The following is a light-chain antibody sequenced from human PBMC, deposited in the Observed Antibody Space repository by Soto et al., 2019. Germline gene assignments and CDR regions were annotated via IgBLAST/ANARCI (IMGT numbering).Light chain of an antibody. CDR1: SSDVGGYNY. CDR2: EVS. Sequence: QSALTQPPSASGSPGQSVTISCSETSSDVGGYNYVSWYQQHPGKAPKLMIYEVSKRPSGVPDRFSGSKSGNTASLTVSGLQAQDEADYYCSSSAGSNKFVVFGGGTKLTVL. CDR3: SSSAGSNKFVV. J-gene: IGLJ2*01. V-gene: IGLV2-8*01.